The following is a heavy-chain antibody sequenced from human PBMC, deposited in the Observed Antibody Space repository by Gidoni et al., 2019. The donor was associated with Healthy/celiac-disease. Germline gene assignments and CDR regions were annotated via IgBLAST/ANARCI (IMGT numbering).Heavy chain of an antibody. CDR3: ARETGTTGGFDY. J-gene: IGHJ4*02. CDR1: GFPFRSYA. CDR2: ISYDGSNK. Sequence: QVQLVESGGGVVQPGRSLRLTCAASGFPFRSYAMHWVRQAPGKGLEWVAVISYDGSNKYYADSVKGRFTISRDNSKNTLYLQMNSLRAEDTAVYYCARETGTTGGFDYWGQGTLVTVSS. D-gene: IGHD1-7*01. V-gene: IGHV3-30-3*01.